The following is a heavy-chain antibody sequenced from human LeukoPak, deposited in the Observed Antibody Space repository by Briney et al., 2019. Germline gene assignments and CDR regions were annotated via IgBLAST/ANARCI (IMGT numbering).Heavy chain of an antibody. D-gene: IGHD4-23*01. Sequence: SETLSLTCAVYGGSSSGYYWSWIRQPPGKGLEWIGEINHSGSTNYNPSLKSRVTISVDTSKNQFSLKLSSVTAADTAVYYCARTRLGLRWSYVFWGQGTLVTVSS. J-gene: IGHJ4*02. CDR2: INHSGST. V-gene: IGHV4-34*01. CDR3: ARTRLGLRWSYVF. CDR1: GGSSSGYY.